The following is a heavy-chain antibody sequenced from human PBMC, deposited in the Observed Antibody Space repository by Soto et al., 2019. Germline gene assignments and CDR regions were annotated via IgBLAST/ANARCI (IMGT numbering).Heavy chain of an antibody. D-gene: IGHD6-6*01. Sequence: ASVKVSCKASGYTFTGYYMHWVRQAPGQGLEWMGWINPNSGGTNYAQKFQGWVTMTRDTSISTAYKELSRLRSDDTAVYYCARDPYSSSATGMDVWGQGTTVTVSS. CDR3: ARDPYSSSATGMDV. CDR2: INPNSGGT. CDR1: GYTFTGYY. J-gene: IGHJ6*02. V-gene: IGHV1-2*04.